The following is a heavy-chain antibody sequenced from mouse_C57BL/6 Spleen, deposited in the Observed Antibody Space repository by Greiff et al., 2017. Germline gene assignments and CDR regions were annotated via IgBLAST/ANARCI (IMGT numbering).Heavy chain of an antibody. CDR2: ITYDGSST. CDR3: ARENYDYDGAMDY. CDR1: GFTFSDYY. Sequence: EVKVVESEGGLVQPGSSMKLSCTASGFTFSDYYMAWVRQVPEKGLEWVANITYDGSSTYYLDSLKSRFIISRDNAKNILYLQMSSLKSEDTATYYCARENYDYDGAMDYWGQGTSVTVSS. D-gene: IGHD2-4*01. V-gene: IGHV5-16*01. J-gene: IGHJ4*01.